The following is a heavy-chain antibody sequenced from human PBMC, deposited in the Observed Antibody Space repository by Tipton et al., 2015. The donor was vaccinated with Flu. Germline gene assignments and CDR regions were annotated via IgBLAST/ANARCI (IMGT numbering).Heavy chain of an antibody. D-gene: IGHD2-21*01. CDR3: TRDVASSSCSGSDCYHGMDL. J-gene: IGHJ6*02. Sequence: QLVQSGAEVKKPGASLKVSCKASGHIFTGYYMHWVRQAPGQGLEWMGWINPKSGDTRYSQRFQGRVIMTRDTSISTVYIELSSLRSDDTAVYYCTRDVASSSCSGSDCYHGMDLWGQGTTVNVSS. V-gene: IGHV1-2*02. CDR1: GHIFTGYY. CDR2: INPKSGDT.